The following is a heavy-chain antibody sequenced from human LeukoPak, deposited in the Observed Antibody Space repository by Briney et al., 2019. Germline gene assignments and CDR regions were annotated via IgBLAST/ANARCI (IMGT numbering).Heavy chain of an antibody. Sequence: PGGSLRLSCAASGFTISSKYMTWVRQNPGKGLEWVSVIYSGGYTSYTASVKGRFTISRDNSKNTLYLQMNSLRAEDTAVYYCARGERAEFDYWGQGTLVTVSS. CDR3: ARGERAEFDY. CDR2: IYSGGYT. CDR1: GFTISSKY. J-gene: IGHJ4*02. V-gene: IGHV3-66*01.